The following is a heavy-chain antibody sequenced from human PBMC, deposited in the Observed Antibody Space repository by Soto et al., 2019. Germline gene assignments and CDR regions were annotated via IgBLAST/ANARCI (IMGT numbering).Heavy chain of an antibody. D-gene: IGHD4-17*01. Sequence: QVQLVQSEAEVKKPGASVKVACKASGYTFTNYGITWVRQAPGQGLEWMAWISTYKGDTHFAQNLQGRLNMTTDTSTSTAYMELRSLRSDDTAVYYCARAYGDYYFDHWGQGNLVTVSS. CDR1: GYTFTNYG. J-gene: IGHJ4*02. CDR2: ISTYKGDT. V-gene: IGHV1-18*01. CDR3: ARAYGDYYFDH.